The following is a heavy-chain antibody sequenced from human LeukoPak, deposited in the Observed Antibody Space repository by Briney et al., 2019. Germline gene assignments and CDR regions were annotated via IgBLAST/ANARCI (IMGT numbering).Heavy chain of an antibody. Sequence: PGGSLRLSCAASGFTFSSYWMHWVRHAPGKGLVWVSRINSDGSSTSDADSVKGRFTISRDNAKNTLYLQMNSLRAEDTAVHYCARGPPYYYDSSGYYYWGQGTLVTVSS. CDR3: ARGPPYYYDSSGYYY. CDR1: GFTFSSYW. D-gene: IGHD3-22*01. J-gene: IGHJ4*02. CDR2: INSDGSST. V-gene: IGHV3-74*01.